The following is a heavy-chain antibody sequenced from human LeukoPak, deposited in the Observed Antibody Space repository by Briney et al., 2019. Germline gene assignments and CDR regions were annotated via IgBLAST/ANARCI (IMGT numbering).Heavy chain of an antibody. V-gene: IGHV3-23*01. CDR3: AKRDRPCSGDCSAPYYFDY. D-gene: IGHD2-21*02. CDR1: GFSFSSYA. Sequence: PGGSLRLSCAASGFSFSSYAMSWVRQAPGKGLEWVSSVSSSGANTYYADSVKGRFTISRDNSKNTLYLQMSSLGAEDTAVYYCAKRDRPCSGDCSAPYYFDYWGQGTLVTVSS. CDR2: VSSSGANT. J-gene: IGHJ4*02.